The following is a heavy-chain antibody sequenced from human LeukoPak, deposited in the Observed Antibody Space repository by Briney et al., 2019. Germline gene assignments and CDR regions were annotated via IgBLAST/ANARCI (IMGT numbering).Heavy chain of an antibody. CDR2: IKSDGKT. CDR3: ARVPSEIGGYYPEYFRH. D-gene: IGHD3-22*01. Sequence: QAGGSLRLSCAASGFSFSSYWMHWVRQAPGKGLVWVSRIKSDGKTNYADSVKGRFTISRDNAKNTVSLQMNSLRAEDTGVYYCARVPSEIGGYYPEYFRHWGQGTLVTVSS. V-gene: IGHV3-74*01. J-gene: IGHJ1*01. CDR1: GFSFSSYW.